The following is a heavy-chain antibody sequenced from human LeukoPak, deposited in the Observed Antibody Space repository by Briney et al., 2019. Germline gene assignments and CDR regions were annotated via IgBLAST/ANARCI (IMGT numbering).Heavy chain of an antibody. CDR2: ISDTGYYI. J-gene: IGHJ4*02. V-gene: IGHV3-21*01. Sequence: GGSLRLSCAASGFTFSRYSMNWVRQAPGKGLEWVSSISDTGYYIYYADSVKGRFTISRDNAKNSLSLQMNNLRAEDTAVYYCANHLACGSTTCPSFDNWGQGTLVTVSS. CDR1: GFTFSRYS. D-gene: IGHD2-15*01. CDR3: ANHLACGSTTCPSFDN.